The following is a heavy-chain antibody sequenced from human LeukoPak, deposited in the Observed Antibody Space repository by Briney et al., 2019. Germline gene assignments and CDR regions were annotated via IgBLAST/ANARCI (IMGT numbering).Heavy chain of an antibody. V-gene: IGHV3-7*01. CDR3: ARRGGSSSRRSPIDY. Sequence: PGGSLRLSCTASGFTFSDYWMTWVRQAPGKGAEWVANIKQDGSQRYYVDSVRGRFTISRDNAKNSLFLHMNGLRAEDTAVYYCARRGGSSSRRSPIDYWGQGTLVTVSS. CDR2: IKQDGSQR. CDR1: GFTFSDYW. J-gene: IGHJ4*02. D-gene: IGHD6-6*01.